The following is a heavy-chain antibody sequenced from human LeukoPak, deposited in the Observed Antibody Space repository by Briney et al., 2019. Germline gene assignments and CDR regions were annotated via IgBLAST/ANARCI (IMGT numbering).Heavy chain of an antibody. V-gene: IGHV1-69*05. CDR3: ARGDYYDSSGYYSVGAYFDY. CDR1: GGTFSSYA. Sequence: SVKLSCTASGGTFSSYAISWVRQAPGQGLEWMGGIIPIFGTANYAQKFQGRVTITTDESTSTAYLELSSLRSEDTAVYYCARGDYYDSSGYYSVGAYFDYWGQGTLVTVSS. J-gene: IGHJ4*02. D-gene: IGHD3-22*01. CDR2: IIPIFGTA.